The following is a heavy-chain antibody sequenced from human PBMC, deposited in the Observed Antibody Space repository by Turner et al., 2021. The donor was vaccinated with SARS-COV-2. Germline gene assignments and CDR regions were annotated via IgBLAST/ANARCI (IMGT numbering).Heavy chain of an antibody. CDR1: GGSISSSTYY. D-gene: IGHD6-13*01. CDR2: IYYSGSS. CDR3: ARYRVFVYDMDV. J-gene: IGHJ6*02. V-gene: IGHV4-39*01. Sequence: QLRLQESGPGLLKPSETLSLTCTVPGGSISSSTYYWGWIRQPPGKGLEWIGSIYYSGSSYYTPSLASRVTISVDTSKNQFSLKLSSVTAADTAVYYCARYRVFVYDMDVWGQGTTVTVSS.